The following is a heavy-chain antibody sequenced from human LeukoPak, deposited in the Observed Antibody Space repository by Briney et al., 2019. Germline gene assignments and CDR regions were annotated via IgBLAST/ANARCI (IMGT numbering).Heavy chain of an antibody. Sequence: TGGSLRLSCAASGFTFNKYGMSWVRQAPGKGLEWVSSISGSGGSTYYADSVKGRFTISRDNAKNSLYLQMNSLRAEDTAVYYCARDESSGYSSRGVFDIWGQGTMVTVSS. CDR3: ARDESSGYSSRGVFDI. D-gene: IGHD3-22*01. J-gene: IGHJ3*02. V-gene: IGHV3-23*01. CDR1: GFTFNKYG. CDR2: ISGSGGST.